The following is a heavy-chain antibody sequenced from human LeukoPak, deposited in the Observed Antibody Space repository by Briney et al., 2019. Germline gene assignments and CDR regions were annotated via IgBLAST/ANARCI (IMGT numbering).Heavy chain of an antibody. V-gene: IGHV3-21*01. CDR3: AREEKTYDSSGYDY. CDR2: ISSSSSYI. J-gene: IGHJ4*02. CDR1: GFTFSSYS. D-gene: IGHD3-22*01. Sequence: GGSLRLSCAASGFTFSSYSMNWVRQAPGKGLEWVSSISSSSSYIYYADSVKGRFTISRDNAKNSLYLQMNSLRAEDTAVYYCAREEKTYDSSGYDYWGQGTLVTVSS.